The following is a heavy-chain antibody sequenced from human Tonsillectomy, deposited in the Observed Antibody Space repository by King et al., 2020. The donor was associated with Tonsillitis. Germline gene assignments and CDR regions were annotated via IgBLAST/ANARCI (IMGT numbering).Heavy chain of an antibody. Sequence: QLQESGPGLVKPSETLSLTCTVSGGSISSYYWSWLRQPPGKGLEWIGYIYYSGSTNYNPSLKSRVTISVDTSKNQFSLKLSSVTAADTAVYYCARADSYDFWSGYSLGAFDIWGQGTMVTVSS. J-gene: IGHJ3*02. V-gene: IGHV4-59*01. D-gene: IGHD3-3*01. CDR1: GGSISSYY. CDR2: IYYSGST. CDR3: ARADSYDFWSGYSLGAFDI.